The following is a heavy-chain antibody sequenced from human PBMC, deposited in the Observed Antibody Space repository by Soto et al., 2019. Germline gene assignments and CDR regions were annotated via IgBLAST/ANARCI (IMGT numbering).Heavy chain of an antibody. CDR3: ARGYVNSWYFDL. J-gene: IGHJ2*01. CDR1: GYTFTSYG. Sequence: QVQLVQSGAEVKKPGASVKVSCKASGYTFTSYGVGWLRQAPGQRLEYMGWISPYNGNTNYAQKLQGRVTMTTDTSTNTAYMELRSLRSDDTAVYFCARGYVNSWYFDLWGRGTLITVSS. V-gene: IGHV1-18*01. D-gene: IGHD2-15*01. CDR2: ISPYNGNT.